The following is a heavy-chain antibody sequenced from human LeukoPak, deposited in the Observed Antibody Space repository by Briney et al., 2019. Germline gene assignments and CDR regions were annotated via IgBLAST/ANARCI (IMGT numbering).Heavy chain of an antibody. J-gene: IGHJ4*02. D-gene: IGHD3-10*01. CDR3: ARDRALSGY. Sequence: GGSLRLSCAASGFTFSSSWMSWVRQAPGKGLEWVANIKHDGSEKYYVDSVKGRFTISRDNTRNSLYLQLNSLRAEDTAVYYCARDRALSGYWGQGTLVTVSS. V-gene: IGHV3-7*01. CDR2: IKHDGSEK. CDR1: GFTFSSSW.